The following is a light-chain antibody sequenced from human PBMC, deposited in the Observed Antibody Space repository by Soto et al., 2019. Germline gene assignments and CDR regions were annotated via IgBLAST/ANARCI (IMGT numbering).Light chain of an antibody. Sequence: ELVITQSPATLSVSPWERATLSGRASQSLSSDLAWYQQKPGQAPRLLIYGASTRASDIPDRFSGSGSGTEFTLTISRLQPEDFATYYCQQANSFPQTFGQGTKVDIK. CDR2: GAS. J-gene: IGKJ1*01. CDR1: QSLSSD. V-gene: IGKV3-15*01. CDR3: QQANSFPQT.